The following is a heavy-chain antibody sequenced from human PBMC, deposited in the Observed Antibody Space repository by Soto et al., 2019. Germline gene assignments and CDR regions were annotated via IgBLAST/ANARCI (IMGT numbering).Heavy chain of an antibody. CDR1: GGTVASSHW. V-gene: IGHV4-4*02. D-gene: IGHD2-21*02. J-gene: IGHJ5*02. CDR2: VYHTADT. Sequence: PSETLSLTCGVSGGTVASSHWWSWVRQSPGRGLEWIGNVYHTADTNFNPSLQSRVTFSVDKSNNQFSLRLTSVTAADTAVYFCAREIVTAGGNNYFDPWGPGTLVTVSS. CDR3: AREIVTAGGNNYFDP.